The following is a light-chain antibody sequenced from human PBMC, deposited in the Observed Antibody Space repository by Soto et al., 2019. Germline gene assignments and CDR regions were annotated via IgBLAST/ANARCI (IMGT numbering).Light chain of an antibody. CDR2: GQN. J-gene: IGLJ2*01. CDR1: SSNIGAGYD. Sequence: QSVLTQPPSVSGAPGQRVTISCTGTSSNIGAGYDVHWYRQLPGTAPKLLIFGQNNRPAGVPDRFSGTKSGTSASLAITGLQAEDEAVYFCQSYDNSLSGFRVSGGGTKLTVL. V-gene: IGLV1-40*01. CDR3: QSYDNSLSGFRV.